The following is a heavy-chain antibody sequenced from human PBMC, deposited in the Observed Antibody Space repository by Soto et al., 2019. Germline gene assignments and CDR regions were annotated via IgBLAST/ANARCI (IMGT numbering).Heavy chain of an antibody. CDR2: IYYSGST. D-gene: IGHD3-10*01. J-gene: IGHJ4*02. Sequence: PSEKLSLTCTVSGDSISNYYWNWIRQPPEKGMEWIGHIYYSGSTNYNPSLKSRVSISVDTSKNQFSLKLSSVTAADTAVYYCARHSLVTMVRGAFDYWGQGTLVTVSS. CDR1: GDSISNYY. CDR3: ARHSLVTMVRGAFDY. V-gene: IGHV4-59*01.